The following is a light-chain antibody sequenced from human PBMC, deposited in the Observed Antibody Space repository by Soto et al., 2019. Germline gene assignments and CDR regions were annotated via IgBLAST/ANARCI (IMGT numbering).Light chain of an antibody. J-gene: IGKJ1*01. CDR1: QSVSSN. V-gene: IGKV3-15*01. CDR3: KQYNNWPQT. Sequence: EIVMPQSPATVSVSPGARSALSGRASQSVSSNLAWYQQKPGQAPRLLIYGASTRATGIPARFSGSGSGTEFTLTISSLQSEDFAVYYCKQYNNWPQTFGQGTKVDIK. CDR2: GAS.